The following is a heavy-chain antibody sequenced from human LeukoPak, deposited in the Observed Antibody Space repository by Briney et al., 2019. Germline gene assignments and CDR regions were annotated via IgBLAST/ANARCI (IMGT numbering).Heavy chain of an antibody. CDR1: SGSISSTSYH. D-gene: IGHD6-19*01. J-gene: IGHJ4*02. Sequence: ASETLSLTCTVSSGSISSTSYHWGWIRQPPGKGLEWIGSISYSGSTYYNPSLRSRVTISIDTSKNQFSLKLSSVTAADTAVYYCARQVSVAAIDYWGQGTLVTVSS. CDR2: ISYSGST. V-gene: IGHV4-39*01. CDR3: ARQVSVAAIDY.